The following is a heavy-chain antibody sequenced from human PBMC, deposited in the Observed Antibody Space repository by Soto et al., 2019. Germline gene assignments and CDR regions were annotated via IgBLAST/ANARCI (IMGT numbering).Heavy chain of an antibody. CDR1: GYTFSDYW. J-gene: IGHJ5*02. CDR3: ARRGTREWFDP. CDR2: IYPGDSDT. V-gene: IGHV5-51*01. D-gene: IGHD1-26*01. Sequence: GESLKISCKGSGYTFSDYWIGWVLQMPEKGPEWMGIIYPGDSDTRYSPSFQGQVIISADKSISTAYLQWSSLKASDTAIYYCARRGTREWFDPWGQGTLVTVSS.